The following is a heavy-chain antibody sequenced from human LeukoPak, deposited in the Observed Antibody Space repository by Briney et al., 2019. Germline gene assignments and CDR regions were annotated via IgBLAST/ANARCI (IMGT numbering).Heavy chain of an antibody. CDR3: ATYFYGEYGSYYFDY. J-gene: IGHJ4*02. CDR2: IYHSGTT. Sequence: KPSGTLSLTCAVSGAFITNSHWWSWARQPPGKGLEWIGEIYHSGTTNYNPSLKSRVTMSEDKSKNQFSLKLSSVTAADTAVYYCATYFYGEYGSYYFDYWGQGTLVTVSS. CDR1: GAFITNSHW. V-gene: IGHV4-4*02. D-gene: IGHD4-17*01.